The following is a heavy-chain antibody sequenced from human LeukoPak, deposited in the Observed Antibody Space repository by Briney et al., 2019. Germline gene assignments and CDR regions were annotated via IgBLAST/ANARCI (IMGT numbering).Heavy chain of an antibody. CDR1: GGSISSYY. D-gene: IGHD3-10*01. J-gene: IGHJ6*03. V-gene: IGHV4-59*01. CDR3: ARAISWFGELLNPYYYMDV. CDR2: IYYSGST. Sequence: SATLSLTCTVSGGSISSYYWSWIRQPPGKELEWIGYIYYSGSTNYNPSLKSRVTISVDTSKNQFSLKLSSVTAADTAVYYCARAISWFGELLNPYYYMDVWGKGTTVTISS.